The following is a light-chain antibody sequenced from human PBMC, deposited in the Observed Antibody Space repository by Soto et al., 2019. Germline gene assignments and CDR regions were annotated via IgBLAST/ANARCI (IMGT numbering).Light chain of an antibody. V-gene: IGLV2-14*01. CDR2: EVS. Sequence: QSALTQPASVSGSPGQLITISCTGTSSDIGGYNYVSWYQQHPGRAPKLMISEVSNRPSGVSNRFSGSKSGNTASLTISGLQAEDEAAYYCSSYTRSSLRVIFGGGTKLTVL. CDR3: SSYTRSSLRVI. J-gene: IGLJ2*01. CDR1: SSDIGGYNY.